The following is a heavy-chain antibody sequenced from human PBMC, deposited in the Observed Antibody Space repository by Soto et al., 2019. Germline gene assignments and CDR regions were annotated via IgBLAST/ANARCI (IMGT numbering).Heavy chain of an antibody. Sequence: QVQLVESGGGVVQPGRSLRLSCAASGFTFRTYGIHWVRQAPGKGLEWLAVISNTGINKYYADSVKGRFTISRDNSRDTLFLQMNSLRGEDTAIYYCAKVIRADSTSSNFYHYSGLDVWGQGTTVTVSS. V-gene: IGHV3-30*18. CDR1: GFTFRTYG. J-gene: IGHJ6*02. CDR2: ISNTGINK. CDR3: AKVIRADSTSSNFYHYSGLDV. D-gene: IGHD6-6*01.